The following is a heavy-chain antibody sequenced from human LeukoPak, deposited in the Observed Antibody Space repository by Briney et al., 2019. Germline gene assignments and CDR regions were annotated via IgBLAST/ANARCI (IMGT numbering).Heavy chain of an antibody. J-gene: IGHJ4*02. V-gene: IGHV1-69*05. CDR3: ASAGAGDCSGGSGYSGDFDY. CDR2: IFPILGTA. Sequence: SVKVSCEASGGTLSSYAISWVRQAPGQGLEWMGRIFPILGTANYAQKFQGRVTTTTDESTSTPYMEMSSLRSENTAVYYWASAGAGDCSGGSGYSGDFDYWGQGTLVTVSS. D-gene: IGHD2-15*01. CDR1: GGTLSSYA.